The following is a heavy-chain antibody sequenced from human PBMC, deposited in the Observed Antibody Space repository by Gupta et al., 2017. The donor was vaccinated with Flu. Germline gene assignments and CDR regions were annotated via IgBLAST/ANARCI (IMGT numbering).Heavy chain of an antibody. D-gene: IGHD1-26*01. Sequence: ASGFIFSGQEMSWVRQAPGRGLEWISFISSRGDIYYGDTVRGRFTISRDNTKNSLYLQMSGLRDEDTALYYCARGHWDKWGQGTQVTVSS. V-gene: IGHV3-48*03. CDR2: ISSRGDI. CDR1: GFIFSGQE. J-gene: IGHJ4*02. CDR3: ARGHWDK.